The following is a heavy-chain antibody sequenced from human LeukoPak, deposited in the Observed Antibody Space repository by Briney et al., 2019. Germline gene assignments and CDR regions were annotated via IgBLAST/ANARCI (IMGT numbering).Heavy chain of an antibody. D-gene: IGHD5-24*01. CDR1: GFTFSSYW. J-gene: IGHJ6*03. V-gene: IGHV3-7*01. CDR2: IKQDGSEK. CDR3: ARAEHRWLRPMDV. Sequence: PGGSLRLSCAASGFTFSSYWMSWVRQAPGKGLEWVANIKQDGSEKYYVDSVKGRFTISRDNAKNSLYLQMNSLRAEDTAVYYCARAEHRWLRPMDVWGKGTTVTVSS.